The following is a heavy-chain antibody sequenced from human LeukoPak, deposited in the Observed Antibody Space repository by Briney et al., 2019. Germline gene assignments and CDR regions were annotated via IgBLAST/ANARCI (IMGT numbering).Heavy chain of an antibody. V-gene: IGHV4-34*01. CDR3: ARDVPPDAFDI. CDR2: INHSGST. J-gene: IGHJ3*02. Sequence: SETLSLTCAVYGGSFSGYYWSWTRQPPGKGLEWIGEINHSGSTNYNPSLKSRATISVDTSKNQFSLKLSSVTAADTAVYYCARDVPPDAFDIWGQGTMVTVSS. CDR1: GGSFSGYY.